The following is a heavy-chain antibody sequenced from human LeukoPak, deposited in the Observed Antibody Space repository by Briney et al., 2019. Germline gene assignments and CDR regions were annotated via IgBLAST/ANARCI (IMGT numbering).Heavy chain of an antibody. D-gene: IGHD3-22*01. CDR1: GGFISSYY. J-gene: IGHJ3*02. CDR2: IYYSGST. Sequence: PSETLSLTCTVSGGFISSYYWSWLRQPPGKGLEWIGYIYYSGSTNYNPSLKSRVTISVDTSKNQFSLKLSSVTAADTAVYYFASNYYDSSGYYHDAFDIWGQGTMVTVSS. CDR3: ASNYYDSSGYYHDAFDI. V-gene: IGHV4-59*01.